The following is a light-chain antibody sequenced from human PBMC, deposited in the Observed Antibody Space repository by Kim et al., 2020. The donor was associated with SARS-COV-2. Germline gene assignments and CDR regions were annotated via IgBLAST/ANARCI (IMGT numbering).Light chain of an antibody. CDR1: QSVSSSY. V-gene: IGKV3-20*01. CDR3: QQYASSLKT. CDR2: GAS. J-gene: IGKJ1*01. Sequence: SPGERATLSCRASQSVSSSYLAWYQQKPGQAPRLLIYGASRRATGIPDRISGSGSGTDFTLTISRLEPEDFAVYYCQQYASSLKTFGQGTKVDIK.